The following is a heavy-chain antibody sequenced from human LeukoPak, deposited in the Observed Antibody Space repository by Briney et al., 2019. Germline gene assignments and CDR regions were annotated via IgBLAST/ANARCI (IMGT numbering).Heavy chain of an antibody. V-gene: IGHV1-46*01. CDR2: INPSGGST. J-gene: IGHJ6*03. CDR1: GYTFTSYY. Sequence: ASVKVSCKASGYTFTSYYMHWVRQAPGQGLEWMGIINPSGGSTSYAQKFQGRVTMTRDMSTSTVYMDLSSLRSEDTAVYYCARDFGVVNANYYYYYMDVWGKGTTVTVSS. CDR3: ARDFGVVNANYYYYYMDV. D-gene: IGHD3-3*01.